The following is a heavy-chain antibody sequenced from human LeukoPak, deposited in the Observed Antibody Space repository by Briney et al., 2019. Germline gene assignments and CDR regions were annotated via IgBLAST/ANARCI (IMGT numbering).Heavy chain of an antibody. D-gene: IGHD2-15*01. V-gene: IGHV1-3*01. Sequence: GASVTVSCKASGYTLTSYAMHWVRQAPGQRLEWMGWINAGNGNTKYSQKFQGRDTITRDTSASTAYMELSSLRSEDTAVYYCARGGKKGYCSGGSCYSWDFDYWGQGTLVTVSS. J-gene: IGHJ4*02. CDR3: ARGGKKGYCSGGSCYSWDFDY. CDR2: INAGNGNT. CDR1: GYTLTSYA.